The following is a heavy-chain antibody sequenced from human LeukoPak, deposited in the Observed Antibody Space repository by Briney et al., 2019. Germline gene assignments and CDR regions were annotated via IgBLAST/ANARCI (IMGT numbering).Heavy chain of an antibody. J-gene: IGHJ6*02. Sequence: ASVKVSCKASGYTFTSYYMHWVRQAPGQGLEWMGTINPSGGSTSYAQKFQGRVTMTRDTSTSTVYMELSSLRSEDTAVYYCASGYYDSSGYYSGNYYYYGMDVWGQGTTVTVSS. CDR2: INPSGGST. D-gene: IGHD3-22*01. CDR1: GYTFTSYY. CDR3: ASGYYDSSGYYSGNYYYYGMDV. V-gene: IGHV1-46*01.